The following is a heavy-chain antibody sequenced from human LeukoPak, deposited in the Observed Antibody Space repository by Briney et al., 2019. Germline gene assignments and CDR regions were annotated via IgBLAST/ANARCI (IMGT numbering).Heavy chain of an antibody. CDR2: INTKTGNP. J-gene: IGHJ1*01. D-gene: IGHD6-6*01. CDR3: ARNYPPAMHIIQAGRAQQIQH. Sequence: GASVKVSCTTSGYSFTNYGMNCVRQAPGQGLECMGWINTKTGNPTYAQTCSGRFVFSLDTSVSTAYLQISSLKAEDTAIYYCARNYPPAMHIIQAGRAQQIQHWGQGTLVTVYS. CDR1: GYSFTNYG. V-gene: IGHV7-4-1*02.